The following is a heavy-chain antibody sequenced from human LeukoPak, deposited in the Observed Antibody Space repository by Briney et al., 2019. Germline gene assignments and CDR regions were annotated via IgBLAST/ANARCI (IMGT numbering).Heavy chain of an antibody. CDR3: ANTVVPAANTDY. J-gene: IGHJ4*02. Sequence: GGSLRLSCAASGFTFSSYGMHWVRQAPGKGLEWVAFIRYDGSNKYYADSVKGRFTISRDNSKNTLYLQMDSLRAEDTAVYYCANTVVPAANTDYWGQGTLVTVSS. CDR1: GFTFSSYG. D-gene: IGHD2-2*01. CDR2: IRYDGSNK. V-gene: IGHV3-30*02.